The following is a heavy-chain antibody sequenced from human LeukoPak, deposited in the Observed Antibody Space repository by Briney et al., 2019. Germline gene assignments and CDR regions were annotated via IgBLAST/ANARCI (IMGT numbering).Heavy chain of an antibody. CDR2: IDAGNGNT. V-gene: IGHV1-3*01. CDR1: GYTFTSYA. CDR3: ARVTYDGDYTYFDY. D-gene: IGHD4-17*01. J-gene: IGHJ4*02. Sequence: ASVKVSCKASGYTFTSYAMHWVRQAPGQRLEWMGWIDAGNGNTKYSQKFQGRVTITRDTSASTAYMELSSLRSEDTAVYYCARVTYDGDYTYFDYWGQGTLVTVSS.